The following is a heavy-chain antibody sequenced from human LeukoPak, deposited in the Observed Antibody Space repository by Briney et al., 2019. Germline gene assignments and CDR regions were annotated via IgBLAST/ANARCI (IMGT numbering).Heavy chain of an antibody. J-gene: IGHJ4*02. D-gene: IGHD6-19*01. CDR3: ARGWRWLVPTWFDY. V-gene: IGHV4-34*01. CDR1: GGSFSGYY. CDR2: INHSGST. Sequence: PSETLSLTCAVYGGSFSGYYWSWIRQPPGKGLEWIGEINHSGSTNYNPSLKSRVTISVDTSKNQFSLKLSSVTAADTAVYHCARGWRWLVPTWFDYWGQGTLVTVSS.